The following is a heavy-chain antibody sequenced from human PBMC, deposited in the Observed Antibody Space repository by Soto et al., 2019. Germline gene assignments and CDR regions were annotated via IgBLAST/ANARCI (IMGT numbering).Heavy chain of an antibody. Sequence: QVQLVESGGGVVQPGRSLRLSWAASGFTFSTYGMHWVRQAPGKGLEWVAVIWYDGNNKYYADSVKGRFTISKDNSKNTLYMQMNSLRAEDTAVYYCARDRGGTMTYFDYWGQGTLVTVSS. CDR3: ARDRGGTMTYFDY. CDR2: IWYDGNNK. D-gene: IGHD4-17*01. J-gene: IGHJ4*02. CDR1: GFTFSTYG. V-gene: IGHV3-33*01.